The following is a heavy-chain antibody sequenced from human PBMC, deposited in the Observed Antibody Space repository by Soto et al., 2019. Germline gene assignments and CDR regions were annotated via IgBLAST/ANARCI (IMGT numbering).Heavy chain of an antibody. V-gene: IGHV3-74*03. D-gene: IGHD1-26*01. CDR3: VRDDVGVGIDY. CDR1: GFTFSSYW. CDR2: IDSDGNFT. J-gene: IGHJ4*02. Sequence: HPGGSLRLACAASGFTFSSYWMHWVRQVPEKGLVWVSHIDSDGNFTTYADSVKGRFTISRDNAKNTVYLQMNSLRAEDTAVYYCVRDDVGVGIDYWGLGTLVTVSS.